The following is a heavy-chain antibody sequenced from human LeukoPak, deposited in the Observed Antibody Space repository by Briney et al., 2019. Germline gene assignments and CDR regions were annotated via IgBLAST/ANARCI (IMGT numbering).Heavy chain of an antibody. D-gene: IGHD6-19*01. CDR1: GYSISSGYY. J-gene: IGHJ5*02. Sequence: SETLSLTCAVSGYSISSGYYWGWIRQPPGKVLEWIGSIYHSGSTYYNPSLKSRVTISVDTSNNQFSLKLSSVTAADPAVYYCARHIAVAALGFDPWGQGTLVTVSS. CDR2: IYHSGST. V-gene: IGHV4-38-2*01. CDR3: ARHIAVAALGFDP.